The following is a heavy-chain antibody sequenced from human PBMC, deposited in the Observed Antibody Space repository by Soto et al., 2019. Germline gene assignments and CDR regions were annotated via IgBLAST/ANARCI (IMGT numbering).Heavy chain of an antibody. CDR3: ATRGDILTGYYTYYYYGMDV. Sequence: GGSLRLSCAASGFTVSSNYMSWVRQAPGKGLEWVSVIYSGGSTYHADSVKGRFTISRDNSKNTLYLQMNSLRAEDTAVYYCATRGDILTGYYTYYYYGMDVWGQGTTVTVSS. CDR2: IYSGGST. J-gene: IGHJ6*02. D-gene: IGHD3-9*01. CDR1: GFTVSSNY. V-gene: IGHV3-53*01.